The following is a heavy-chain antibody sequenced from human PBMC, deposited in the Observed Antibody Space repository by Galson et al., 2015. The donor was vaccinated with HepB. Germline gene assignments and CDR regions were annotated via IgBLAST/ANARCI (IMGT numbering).Heavy chain of an antibody. D-gene: IGHD4-17*01. CDR2: IYYSGST. CDR1: GGSISSYY. CDR3: ARDGRADYGDYRNGMDV. Sequence: SETLSLTCTVSGGSISSYYWSWIRQPPGKGLEWIGYIYYSGSTNYNPSLKSRVTISVDTSKNQFSLKLSSVTAADTAVYYCARDGRADYGDYRNGMDVWGQGTTVTVSS. V-gene: IGHV4-59*01. J-gene: IGHJ6*02.